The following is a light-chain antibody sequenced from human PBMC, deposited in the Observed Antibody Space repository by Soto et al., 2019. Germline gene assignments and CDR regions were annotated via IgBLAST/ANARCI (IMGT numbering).Light chain of an antibody. V-gene: IGKV3-20*01. Sequence: MVLTQSPGTLSLFPGERATLACRASQSVGRNYVAWYQQKPGQAPRLLIHTASSRVAGLPARFSGSGSGTDCTLTLSRLEPEDFAVYYCQQFASSPLTFGGGTKVDIK. J-gene: IGKJ4*01. CDR3: QQFASSPLT. CDR1: QSVGRNY. CDR2: TAS.